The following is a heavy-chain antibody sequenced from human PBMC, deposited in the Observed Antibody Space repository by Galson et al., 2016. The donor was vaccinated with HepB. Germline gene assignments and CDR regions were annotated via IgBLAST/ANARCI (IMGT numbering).Heavy chain of an antibody. CDR1: SGSVSSGGYY. D-gene: IGHD2-8*01. CDR2: IQNPGST. J-gene: IGHJ6*02. CDR3: ARDEVFYNGMDV. V-gene: IGHV4-61*08. Sequence: SETLSLTCTVSSGSVSSGGYYWSWLRQSPGKGLEWIGYIQNPGSTHNTPTLKARVTISIDRSKNKFFLELTSVTAADTAVYYCARDEVFYNGMDVWGQGTTVTVSS.